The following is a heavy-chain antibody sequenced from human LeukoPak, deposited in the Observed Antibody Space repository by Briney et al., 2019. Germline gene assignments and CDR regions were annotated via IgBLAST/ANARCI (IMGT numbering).Heavy chain of an antibody. Sequence: ESAGSLRLSCAASGFTFNYTWMSWVRQAPGRGLEWVATIKQHGSEKLYVDSVKGRFTISRDNTKSPLYLQMNRLGAEDTAVYYCARIGIDYLASYHFDYWGQGTLVTVSS. J-gene: IGHJ4*02. CDR1: GFTFNYTW. CDR2: IKQHGSEK. V-gene: IGHV3-7*01. CDR3: ARIGIDYLASYHFDY. D-gene: IGHD2/OR15-2a*01.